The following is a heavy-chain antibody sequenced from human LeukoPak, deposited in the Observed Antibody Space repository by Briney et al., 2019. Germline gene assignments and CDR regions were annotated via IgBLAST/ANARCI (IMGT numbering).Heavy chain of an antibody. Sequence: PGGSLRLSCAASGFTFSDYYMSWIRQAPGKGLEWVSYISSSSSYTNYADSVKGRFTISRDNAKNSLYLRMNSLRAEDTAVYYCARAVSVGATGYYFDYWGQGTLVTVSS. D-gene: IGHD1-26*01. V-gene: IGHV3-11*05. CDR1: GFTFSDYY. CDR2: ISSSSSYT. CDR3: ARAVSVGATGYYFDY. J-gene: IGHJ4*02.